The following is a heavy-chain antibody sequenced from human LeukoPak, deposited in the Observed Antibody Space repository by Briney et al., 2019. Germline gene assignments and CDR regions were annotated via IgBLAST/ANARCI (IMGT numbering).Heavy chain of an antibody. CDR1: GGSISSGSYY. D-gene: IGHD3-10*01. Sequence: PSQTLSLTCTVSGGSISSGSYYWSWIRQPPGKGLEWIGYIYYSGSTNFNPSLKSRVTISVDTSKNQFSLKLSSVTAADTAVYYCARAQYTYYYGSGSSSHDYWGQGTLVTVSS. J-gene: IGHJ4*02. V-gene: IGHV4-61*01. CDR2: IYYSGST. CDR3: ARAQYTYYYGSGSSSHDY.